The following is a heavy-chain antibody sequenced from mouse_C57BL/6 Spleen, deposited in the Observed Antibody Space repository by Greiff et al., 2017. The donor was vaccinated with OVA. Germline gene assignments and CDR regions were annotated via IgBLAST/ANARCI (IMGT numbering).Heavy chain of an antibody. CDR1: GYSITSGYY. J-gene: IGHJ3*01. V-gene: IGHV3-6*01. CDR2: ISYDGSN. CDR3: ARLSWFAY. Sequence: EVQLVESGPGLVKPSQSLSLTCSVTGYSITSGYYWNWIRQFPGNKLEWMGYISYDGSNNYNPSLKNRSSITRDTSKNQFFLKLNSVTTEDTATYYCARLSWFAYWGQGTLVTVSA.